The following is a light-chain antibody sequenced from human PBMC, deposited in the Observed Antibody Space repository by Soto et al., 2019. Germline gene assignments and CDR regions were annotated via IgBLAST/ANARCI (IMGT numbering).Light chain of an antibody. J-gene: IGKJ4*01. CDR3: QQYGSSPT. CDR2: GAS. Sequence: EIVLTQSPGTLSLSPGERATLSCRASQSVSSSHLAWYQQKPGQAPRLLIYGASSRATGIPDRFSGSGSGTDFTHTISRLEPEDFAVYYCQQYGSSPTFGGGTKVEIK. V-gene: IGKV3-20*01. CDR1: QSVSSSH.